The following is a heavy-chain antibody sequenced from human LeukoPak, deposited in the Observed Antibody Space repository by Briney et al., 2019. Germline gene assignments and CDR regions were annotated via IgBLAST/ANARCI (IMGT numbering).Heavy chain of an antibody. CDR1: GGSISSYY. CDR2: IYNSESI. J-gene: IGHJ5*02. Sequence: SETLSLTCTVSGGSISSYYWSWIRQPAGKGLEWIGRIYNSESINYNPSLKSRVTMSIGTSKSQFSLKLNSVTAADTAVYYCARDRSSSYTRDWFDPWGQGALVTVSS. CDR3: ARDRSSSYTRDWFDP. V-gene: IGHV4-4*07. D-gene: IGHD6-13*01.